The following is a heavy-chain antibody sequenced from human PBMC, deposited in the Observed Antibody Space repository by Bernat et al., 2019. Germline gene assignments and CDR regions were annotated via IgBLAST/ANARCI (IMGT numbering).Heavy chain of an antibody. J-gene: IGHJ4*02. CDR2: IYYSGST. CDR3: ARSRLGPYFDY. Sequence: QLQLQESGPGLVKPSETLSLTCTVSGGSISSSSYYWGWIRQPPGKGLEWIGSIYYSGSTYYNPSLKSRVTISVDTSKNQFSLKLSSVTAADTAVYYCARSRLGPYFDYWGQGTLVTVSS. V-gene: IGHV4-39*01. CDR1: GGSISSSSYY. D-gene: IGHD3-16*01.